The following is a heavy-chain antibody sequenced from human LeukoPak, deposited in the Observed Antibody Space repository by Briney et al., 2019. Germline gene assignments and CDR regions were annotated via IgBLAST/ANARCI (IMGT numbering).Heavy chain of an antibody. V-gene: IGHV1-69*13. CDR3: ARGKAVADYYYYYGMDV. Sequence: ASVKVSCKASGGTFSSYAISWVRQAPGQGLEWMGGIIPIFGTANYAQKFQGRVTITADESTSTAYMELSSLGSEDTAVYYCARGKAVADYYYYYGMDVWGKGTTVTVSS. D-gene: IGHD6-19*01. CDR1: GGTFSSYA. CDR2: IIPIFGTA. J-gene: IGHJ6*04.